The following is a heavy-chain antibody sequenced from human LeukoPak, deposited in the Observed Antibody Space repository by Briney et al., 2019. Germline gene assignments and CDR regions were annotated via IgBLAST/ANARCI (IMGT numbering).Heavy chain of an antibody. CDR3: ARGNGWLDY. J-gene: IGHJ4*02. Sequence: PGGSLRLSCAASGFTFSSYAMSWVRQAPGKGLEWVANIKEDGSERYYVDSVKGRFTISRDNSKSSLYLQLNTLRAEDAAVYYCARGNGWLDYWGQGTLVTVSS. CDR2: IKEDGSER. CDR1: GFTFSSYA. V-gene: IGHV3-7*04. D-gene: IGHD6-19*01.